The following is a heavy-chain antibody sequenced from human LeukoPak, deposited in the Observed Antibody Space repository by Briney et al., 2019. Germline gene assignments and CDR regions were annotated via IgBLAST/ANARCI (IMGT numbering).Heavy chain of an antibody. V-gene: IGHV3-21*01. CDR2: ISSSRSYI. CDR3: ARVFRGSGSYYGVSAFDI. J-gene: IGHJ3*02. CDR1: GFTFSSYS. Sequence: AGSLRLSCAASGFTFSSYSMSWVRQAPGKGLEWVSSISSSRSYIYDADSVKGRFTISIDNAKNTLYLQMNSLRAEDTAVYYCARVFRGSGSYYGVSAFDIWGQGTMVTVSS. D-gene: IGHD1-26*01.